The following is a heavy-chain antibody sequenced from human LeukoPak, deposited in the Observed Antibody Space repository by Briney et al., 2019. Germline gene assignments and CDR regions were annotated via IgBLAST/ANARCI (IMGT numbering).Heavy chain of an antibody. CDR2: IYYSGST. J-gene: IGHJ4*02. CDR3: ARDPDSGIAAAGYLDY. Sequence: SQTLSLTCTVSGGSISSGGYYWSWIRQHPGKGLEWIGYIYYSGSTYYNPSLKSRVTISVDTSKNQISLKLSSVTAADTAVYYCARDPDSGIAAAGYLDYWGQGTLVTVSS. D-gene: IGHD6-13*01. CDR1: GGSISSGGYY. V-gene: IGHV4-31*03.